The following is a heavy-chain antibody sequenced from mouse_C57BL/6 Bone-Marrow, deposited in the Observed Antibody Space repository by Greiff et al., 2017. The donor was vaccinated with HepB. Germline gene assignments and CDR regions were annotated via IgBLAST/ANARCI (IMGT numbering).Heavy chain of an antibody. V-gene: IGHV1-64*01. CDR3: AILYGSSLPYAMDY. Sequence: QVQLQQPGAELVKPGASVKLSCKASGYPFTSYWMHWVKQRPGQGLEWIGMIHPNSGSTNYNEKFTSKATLTVDKSSSTAYMQLSSLTSEDSAVYYCAILYGSSLPYAMDYWGQGTSVTVSS. CDR1: GYPFTSYW. CDR2: IHPNSGST. J-gene: IGHJ4*01. D-gene: IGHD1-1*01.